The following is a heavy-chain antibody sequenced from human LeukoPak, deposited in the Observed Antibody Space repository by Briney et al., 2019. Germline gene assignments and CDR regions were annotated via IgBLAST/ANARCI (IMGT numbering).Heavy chain of an antibody. V-gene: IGHV4-39*01. CDR2: IYYSGST. CDR1: GGSIRSSSYY. Sequence: SETLSLTCTVSGGSIRSSSYYWVWIRQPPGKGLEWIGTIYYSGSTYYNPSLKSRVTISADTSKNQLSLKVRSVTAADTAVYYCARSSGVVIHNWFDPWGKGTLVTVSS. J-gene: IGHJ5*02. D-gene: IGHD3-3*01. CDR3: ARSSGVVIHNWFDP.